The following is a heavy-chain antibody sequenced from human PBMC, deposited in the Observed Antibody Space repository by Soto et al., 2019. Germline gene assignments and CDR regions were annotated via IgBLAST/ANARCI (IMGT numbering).Heavy chain of an antibody. CDR1: GFTFSNVW. D-gene: IGHD3-16*02. V-gene: IGHV3-15*01. Sequence: EFQLVESGGGLVKPGESLRLSCAASGFTFSNVWMSWVRQAPGKGLEWVGRIKSKTDGGATDYAAPVKGRFIISRDDSTNTLSLQMNSLRTDDTAVYYCNTDPRWESSWPNLWGQGTLVTVSS. CDR3: NTDPRWESSWPNL. CDR2: IKSKTDGGAT. J-gene: IGHJ5*02.